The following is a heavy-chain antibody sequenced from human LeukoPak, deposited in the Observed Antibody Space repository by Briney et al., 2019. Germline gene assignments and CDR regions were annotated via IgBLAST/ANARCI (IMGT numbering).Heavy chain of an antibody. CDR3: ARGPYSSSPEYDY. Sequence: GASVKASCKASGYTFTGYYMHWVRQAPGQGLEWMGWINPNSGGTNYAQEFQGRVTMTRDTSISTAYMELSRLRSDDTAVYYCARGPYSSSPEYDYWGQGTLVTVSS. D-gene: IGHD6-6*01. J-gene: IGHJ4*02. V-gene: IGHV1-2*02. CDR1: GYTFTGYY. CDR2: INPNSGGT.